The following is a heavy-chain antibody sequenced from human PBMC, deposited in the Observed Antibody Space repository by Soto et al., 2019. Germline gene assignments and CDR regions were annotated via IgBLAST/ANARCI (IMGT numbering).Heavy chain of an antibody. V-gene: IGHV3-9*01. J-gene: IGHJ4*02. CDR3: VKAGVRDLIVEVPVYFDI. D-gene: IGHD2-21*01. Sequence: EVQLVESGGGLVQPGRSLRLSCAASGFIFENSGMHWVRQAPGKGLEWVSGISWNSGNIGYADSVKGRFSISRDNAKNFLYLQMNSLRPDEAAFYFCVKAGVRDLIVEVPVYFDIWGLGTLSTVSS. CDR1: GFIFENSG. CDR2: ISWNSGNI.